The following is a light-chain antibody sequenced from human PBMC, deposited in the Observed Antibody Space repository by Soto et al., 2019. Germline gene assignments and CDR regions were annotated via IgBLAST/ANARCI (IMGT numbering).Light chain of an antibody. V-gene: IGKV4-1*01. CDR3: QQYYSVPIT. J-gene: IGKJ5*01. CDR2: WAS. CDR1: QGVLYSSNNKNY. Sequence: DIVLTQSPDSLAVSLGERTTINCKSSQGVLYSSNNKNYLAWYQQKPGQPPKLLIYWASTRESGVPDRFSGSGSGTHFTLTISSLQAEDVAVYYCQQYYSVPITFGQGTRLEIK.